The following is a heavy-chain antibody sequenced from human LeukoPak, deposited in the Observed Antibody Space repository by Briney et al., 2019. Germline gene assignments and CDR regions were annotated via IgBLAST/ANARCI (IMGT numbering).Heavy chain of an antibody. J-gene: IGHJ6*03. CDR2: ISSSGSTI. V-gene: IGHV3-11*01. D-gene: IGHD1-26*01. CDR3: ARVGPERWEKRDYYYYMDV. CDR1: GFTFSDYY. Sequence: PGGSLRLSCAASGFTFSDYYMSWIRQAPGKGLEWVSYISSSGSTIYYADSVKGRFTISRDNAKNSLYLQMNSLRAEDTAVYYCARVGPERWEKRDYYYYMDVWGKGTTVTVSS.